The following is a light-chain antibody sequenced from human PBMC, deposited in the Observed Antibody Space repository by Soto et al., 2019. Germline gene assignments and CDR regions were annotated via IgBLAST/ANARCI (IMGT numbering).Light chain of an antibody. Sequence: QSALTQPASVSGSPGQSITISCTGTSSDVGGYDYVSWYQQYPGKAPKLMIYDVSDRPSGVSNRFSGSKSGNTASLTISGFQAEDEADYYCSSYTSNFNLVFGGGTKLTVL. J-gene: IGLJ2*01. CDR2: DVS. V-gene: IGLV2-14*01. CDR1: SSDVGGYDY. CDR3: SSYTSNFNLV.